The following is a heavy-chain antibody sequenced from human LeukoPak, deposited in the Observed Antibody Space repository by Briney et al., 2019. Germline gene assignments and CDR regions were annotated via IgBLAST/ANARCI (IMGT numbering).Heavy chain of an antibody. J-gene: IGHJ1*01. CDR2: INPNSGRT. Sequence: GASVKVSCKASGYTFTGYYMHWVRQAPGQGLEWMGWINPNSGRTNYAQKFQGRVTMTRDTSISTAYMELSRLRSDDTAVYYCATRYCSSTSCYAEYFQHWGQGTLVTVSS. V-gene: IGHV1-2*02. D-gene: IGHD2-2*01. CDR3: ATRYCSSTSCYAEYFQH. CDR1: GYTFTGYY.